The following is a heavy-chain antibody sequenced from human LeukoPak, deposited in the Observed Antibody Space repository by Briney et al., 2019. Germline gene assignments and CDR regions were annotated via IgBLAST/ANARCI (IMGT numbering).Heavy chain of an antibody. CDR2: ISGSGGST. D-gene: IGHD3-22*01. CDR3: AKAQKLDYYDSSGYYYFDY. Sequence: GGSLRLSCAASGFTFSSYAMSWVRQAPGKGLEWVSAISGSGGSTYYADSVKGRFTISRDNSKNTLYLQMNSLRAEDTAVYYCAKAQKLDYYDSSGYYYFDYWGQGTLVTVSS. CDR1: GFTFSSYA. J-gene: IGHJ4*02. V-gene: IGHV3-23*01.